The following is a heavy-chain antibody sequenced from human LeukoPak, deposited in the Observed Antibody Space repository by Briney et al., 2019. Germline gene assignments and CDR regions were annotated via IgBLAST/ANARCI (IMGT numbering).Heavy chain of an antibody. CDR2: IYTSGST. CDR3: ARSSFGYDSGFYYYYMDV. CDR1: GGSISSYY. V-gene: IGHV4-4*07. J-gene: IGHJ6*03. D-gene: IGHD5-12*01. Sequence: SETLSLTCTVSGGSISSYYWSWIRQPAGKGLEWIGRIYTSGSTNYNPSLKSRVTMSVDTSKNQFSLTLSSVTAADTAVYYCARSSFGYDSGFYYYYMDVWGKGTTVTVSS.